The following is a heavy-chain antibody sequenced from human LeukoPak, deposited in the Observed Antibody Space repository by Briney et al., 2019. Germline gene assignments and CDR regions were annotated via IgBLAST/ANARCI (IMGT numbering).Heavy chain of an antibody. D-gene: IGHD4-11*01. CDR2: ISAYNGNT. V-gene: IGHV1-18*01. J-gene: IGHJ5*02. Sequence: ASVKVSCKASGYTFTSYGISWVRQAPGQGLEWMGWISAYNGNTNYAQKFQGRVTITADESTSTAYMELSSLRSEDTAVYYCARDSDNDYSNWFDPWGQGTLVTVSS. CDR1: GYTFTSYG. CDR3: ARDSDNDYSNWFDP.